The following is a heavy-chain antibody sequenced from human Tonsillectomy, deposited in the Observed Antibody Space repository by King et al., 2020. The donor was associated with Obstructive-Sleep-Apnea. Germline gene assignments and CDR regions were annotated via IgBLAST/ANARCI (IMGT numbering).Heavy chain of an antibody. CDR3: ARGRTHYDILTGYYKDWFDP. V-gene: IGHV4-39*07. J-gene: IGHJ5*02. CDR1: GDSISSSNYY. D-gene: IGHD3-9*01. CDR2: MYYSGTT. Sequence: PLQESGPGLVKPSETLSLTCTVSGDSISSSNYYWGWIRQPPSKGLEWIGSMYYSGTTYYNPSLKSRVTISADTSKNQFSLKVSSVTAADTAVYYCARGRTHYDILTGYYKDWFDPWGQGTLVTVSS.